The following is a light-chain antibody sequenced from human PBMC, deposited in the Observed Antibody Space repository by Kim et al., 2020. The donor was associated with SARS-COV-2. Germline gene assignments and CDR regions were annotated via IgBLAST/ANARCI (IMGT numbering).Light chain of an antibody. CDR1: QSVLYSSNNKNY. J-gene: IGKJ1*01. Sequence: DIVMTQSPDSLAVSLGERVTINCKSSQSVLYSSNNKNYLAWYQQKPGQPPKLLIYWASIRESGVPDRFSGSGSGTDFTLTISSLQAEDVAVYHSHQYYAAPWKFGQGTKVDIK. CDR3: HQYYAAPWK. CDR2: WAS. V-gene: IGKV4-1*01.